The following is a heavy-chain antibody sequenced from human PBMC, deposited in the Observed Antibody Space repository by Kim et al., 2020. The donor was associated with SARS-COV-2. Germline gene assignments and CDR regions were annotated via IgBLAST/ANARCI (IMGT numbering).Heavy chain of an antibody. D-gene: IGHD3-3*01. J-gene: IGHJ6*02. Sequence: SETLSLTCTVSGGSISSYYWSWIRQPPGKGLEWIAYIYYSGSTNYNPSLKSRVTISVDTSKNQFSLKLSSVTAADTAVYYCARAAPITIFGVAVTSGGMGVWGQGTTVNVSS. CDR1: GGSISSYY. CDR2: IYYSGST. CDR3: ARAAPITIFGVAVTSGGMGV. V-gene: IGHV4-59*13.